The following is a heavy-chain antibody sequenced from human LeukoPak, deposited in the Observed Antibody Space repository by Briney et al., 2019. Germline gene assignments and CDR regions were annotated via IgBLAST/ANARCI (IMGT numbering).Heavy chain of an antibody. Sequence: SQTLSLTCTVSGGSISSGGYYWSWIRQPPGKGLEWIGYIYHSGSTYYNPSLKSRVTISVDRSKNQFSLKLSSVTVADTAVYYCARGPSNDYWGQGTLVTVSS. J-gene: IGHJ4*02. CDR2: IYHSGST. CDR1: GGSISSGGYY. V-gene: IGHV4-30-2*01. CDR3: ARGPSNDY.